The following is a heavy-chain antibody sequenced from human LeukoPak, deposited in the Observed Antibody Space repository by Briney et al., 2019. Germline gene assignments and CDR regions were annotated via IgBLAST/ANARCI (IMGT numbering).Heavy chain of an antibody. CDR3: VRDNPRCCGVVPANIDDY. CDR1: AFTFSSYW. Sequence: GGSLRLSCAASAFTFSSYWMTWVRQAPGKGLEWVATIKQDGSEKYYVDSVRGRFTISRDNAKNSLYLQMNSLRAEDTAMYYCVRDNPRCCGVVPANIDDYWGQGTLVTVSS. CDR2: IKQDGSEK. D-gene: IGHD2-15*01. J-gene: IGHJ4*02. V-gene: IGHV3-7*01.